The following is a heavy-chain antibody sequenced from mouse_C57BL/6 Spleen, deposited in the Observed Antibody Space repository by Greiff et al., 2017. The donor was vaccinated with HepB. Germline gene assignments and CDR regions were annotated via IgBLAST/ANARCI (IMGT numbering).Heavy chain of an antibody. CDR3: ARYGNYGGLYYAMDY. D-gene: IGHD2-1*01. Sequence: QVQLQQSGPELVKPGASVKLSCKASGYTFTSYDINWVKQRPGQGLEWIGWIYPRDGSTKYNEKFKGKATLTVDTSSSTAYMELHSLTSEDSAVYFCARYGNYGGLYYAMDYWGQGTSVTVSS. V-gene: IGHV1-85*01. CDR1: GYTFTSYD. CDR2: IYPRDGST. J-gene: IGHJ4*01.